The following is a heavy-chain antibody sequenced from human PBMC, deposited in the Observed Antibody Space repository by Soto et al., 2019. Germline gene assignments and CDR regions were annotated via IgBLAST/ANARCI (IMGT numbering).Heavy chain of an antibody. CDR1: GGSFSGYY. CDR3: ARGAAARWFDP. D-gene: IGHD6-6*01. CDR2: INHSGST. V-gene: IGHV4-34*01. Sequence: PSETLSLTCAVYGGSFSGYYRSWIRQPPGKGLEWIGEINHSGSTNYNPSLKSRVTISVDTSKNQFSLKLSSVTAADTAVYYCARGAAARWFDPWGQGTLVTVSS. J-gene: IGHJ5*02.